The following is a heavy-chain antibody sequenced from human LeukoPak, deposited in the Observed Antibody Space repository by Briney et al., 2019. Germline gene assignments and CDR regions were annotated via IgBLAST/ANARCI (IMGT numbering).Heavy chain of an antibody. CDR1: GDIFRRYG. CDR2: VRPYNGDP. CDR3: ARPYSANWHPHPYRMDV. Sequence: ASVKVSCKASGDIFRRYGVTWARQAPGQGPEWMGWVRPYNGDPEYAQKFQGRVTMGTDTSTDTSYMELRSLGSDDTAVYYCARPYSANWHPHPYRMDVWGQGTTVIVSS. J-gene: IGHJ6*02. V-gene: IGHV1-18*04. D-gene: IGHD1-1*01.